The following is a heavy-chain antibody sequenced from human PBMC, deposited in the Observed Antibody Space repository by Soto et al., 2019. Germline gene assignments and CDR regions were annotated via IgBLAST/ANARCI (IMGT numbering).Heavy chain of an antibody. CDR1: GFTFTAYW. V-gene: IGHV3-74*01. CDR3: ARVPRGYNYMDV. J-gene: IGHJ6*03. CDR2: IDPDASTI. Sequence: EVQLVESGGGVVQPGASLRLPCAASGFTFTAYWMHWVRQAPGKGLVWVSLIDPDASTISYADSVKGRMTISRDNAKITLYLQMSSPRAEDTAVYFCARVPRGYNYMDVWRKGTTFTVSS.